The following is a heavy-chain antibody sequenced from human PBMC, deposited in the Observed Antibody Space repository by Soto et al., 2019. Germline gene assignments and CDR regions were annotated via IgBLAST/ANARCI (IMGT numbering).Heavy chain of an antibody. CDR2: IWFDGRKE. CDR3: ARDRFPRGLLIYYHDGMDV. V-gene: IGHV3-33*01. D-gene: IGHD3-10*01. CDR1: GFPFSRYG. Sequence: LVEYGGGVVQPGWSLRLSCATSGFPFSRYGMHWVRQAPGKGLEWVAMIWFDGRKEYYADSVKGRFTISRDNSKTTMDLQMNSLRADDTAAYYCARDRFPRGLLIYYHDGMDVWGQGTTVTVSS. J-gene: IGHJ6*02.